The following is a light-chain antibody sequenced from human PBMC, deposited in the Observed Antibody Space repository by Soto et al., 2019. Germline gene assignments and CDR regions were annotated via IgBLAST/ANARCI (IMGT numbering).Light chain of an antibody. Sequence: AIQLTQSPSSLSASAGERVNITCRASQGIRYDLGWYQQKPGKAPKLLIYAGSGLESEVTSRFSGSGSGREFTLTISSLRPEDFGDYACLQIFNYPPTFGQGTTVDFK. V-gene: IGKV1-6*02. CDR1: QGIRYD. CDR2: AGS. J-gene: IGKJ1*01. CDR3: LQIFNYPPT.